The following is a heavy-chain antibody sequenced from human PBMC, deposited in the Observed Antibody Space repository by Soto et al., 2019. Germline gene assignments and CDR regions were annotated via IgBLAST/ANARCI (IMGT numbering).Heavy chain of an antibody. CDR1: GYSFTTYW. Sequence: HGESLNISCKGSGYSFTTYWITWVRQMPGKGLEWMGRIDPSDSYTNYSPSFQGQVTISADKSISTAYLQWSSLKASDTAIYYCARHRRHGDYVSPNDYWGQGTLVTVSS. J-gene: IGHJ4*02. CDR3: ARHRRHGDYVSPNDY. V-gene: IGHV5-10-1*04. D-gene: IGHD4-17*01. CDR2: IDPSDSYT.